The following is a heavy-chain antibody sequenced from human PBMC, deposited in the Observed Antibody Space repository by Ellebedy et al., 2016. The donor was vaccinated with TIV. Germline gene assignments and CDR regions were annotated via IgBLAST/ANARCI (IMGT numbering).Heavy chain of an antibody. J-gene: IGHJ4*02. CDR3: ARRSFGGIDY. CDR1: GASLAKYY. V-gene: IGHV4-59*01. Sequence: SETLSLTXNVSGASLAKYYWTWIRQSPGTGLEWIGYIYYSGSTNYNPSLTSRVTVSLDPSKNQFSLRLSSVTAADTAVYYCARRSFGGIDYWGQGTRVTVSS. D-gene: IGHD1-14*01. CDR2: IYYSGST.